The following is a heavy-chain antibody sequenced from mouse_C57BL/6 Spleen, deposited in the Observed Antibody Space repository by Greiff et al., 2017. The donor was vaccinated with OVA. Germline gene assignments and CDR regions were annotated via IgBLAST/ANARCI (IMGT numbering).Heavy chain of an antibody. Sequence: VKLVESGPGLVQPSQSLSITCTVSGFSLTSYGVHWVRQSPGKGLEWLGVIWSGGSTDYNAAFISRLSISKDNSKSQVFFKMNSLQADDTAIYYCARNKGEYSRYYFDYWGQGTTLTVSS. D-gene: IGHD5-1*01. V-gene: IGHV2-2*01. J-gene: IGHJ2*01. CDR1: GFSLTSYG. CDR3: ARNKGEYSRYYFDY. CDR2: IWSGGST.